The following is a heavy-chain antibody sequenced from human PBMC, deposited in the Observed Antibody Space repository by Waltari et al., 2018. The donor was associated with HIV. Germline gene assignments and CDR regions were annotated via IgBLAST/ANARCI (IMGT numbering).Heavy chain of an antibody. J-gene: IGHJ5*02. V-gene: IGHV3-21*01. CDR2: ISSSSSYI. CDR1: GFTFSSYS. CDR3: ASHRIAVADKGWFDP. Sequence: EVQLVESGGGLVKPGGSLRLSCAASGFTFSSYSLTWVRQAPGKGLEWVSSISSSSSYIYYADSVKGRFTISRDNAKNSLYLQMNSLRAEDTAVYYCASHRIAVADKGWFDPWGQGTLVTVSS. D-gene: IGHD6-19*01.